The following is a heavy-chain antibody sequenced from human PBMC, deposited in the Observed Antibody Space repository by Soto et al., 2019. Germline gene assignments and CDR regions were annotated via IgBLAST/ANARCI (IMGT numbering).Heavy chain of an antibody. CDR2: INRSEKT. J-gene: IGHJ4*02. Sequence: SQTLSLTCAVSGYSVSDLYYLGWIRQPPGKGLEWIGSINRSEKTYYNPSLKSRLTISVDTSKNQISLTLSSVTAADTAIYYCARSGDDYGSYVDYWGQGTLVTVSS. D-gene: IGHD4-17*01. CDR3: ARSGDDYGSYVDY. CDR1: GYSVSDLYY. V-gene: IGHV4-38-2*01.